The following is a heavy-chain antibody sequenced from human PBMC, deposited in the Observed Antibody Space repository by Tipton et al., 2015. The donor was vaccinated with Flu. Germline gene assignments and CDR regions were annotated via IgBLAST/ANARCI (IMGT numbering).Heavy chain of an antibody. D-gene: IGHD2-15*01. CDR2: IYYSGST. V-gene: IGHV4-59*01. Sequence: TLSLTCTVSGGSISSYYWSWIRQPPGKGLEWIGDIYYSGSTNYNPSLKSRVTISVDTSKNQFSLKLSSVTAADTAVYYCARVLPGSTYSSYYYYMDVWGKGTTVTVSS. CDR3: ARVLPGSTYSSYYYYMDV. CDR1: GGSISSYY. J-gene: IGHJ6*03.